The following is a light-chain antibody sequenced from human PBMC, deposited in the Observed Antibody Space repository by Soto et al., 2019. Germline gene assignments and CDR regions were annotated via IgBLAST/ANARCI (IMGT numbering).Light chain of an antibody. J-gene: IGLJ2*01. V-gene: IGLV2-14*01. CDR2: GVS. CDR1: SSDVGGNNY. CDR3: SSYTTSSTLDVV. Sequence: QSVLTQPASVSGSPGQSIAISCTGTSSDVGGNNYVSWYQQPPGKAPKLVIYGVSNRPSGVSNRFSGSKSGNTASLIISGLQAEDEADYYCSSYTTSSTLDVVFGGGTQLTVL.